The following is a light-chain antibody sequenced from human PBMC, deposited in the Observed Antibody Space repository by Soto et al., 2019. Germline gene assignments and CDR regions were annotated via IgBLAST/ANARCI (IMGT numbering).Light chain of an antibody. CDR2: EVN. V-gene: IGLV2-23*02. CDR1: GSDVGAYNL. J-gene: IGLJ1*01. Sequence: QSVLTQPASVSGSPGQSFTISCAGTGSDVGAYNLVSWYQQHPGKAPKPIICEVNTRPSGISNRFSGSKSGDTASLTISGLQAEDEADYFCCSYAGTVAYVFGTGTKVTVL. CDR3: CSYAGTVAYV.